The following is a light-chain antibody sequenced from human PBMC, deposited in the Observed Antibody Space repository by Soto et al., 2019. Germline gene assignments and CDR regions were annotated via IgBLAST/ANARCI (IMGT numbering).Light chain of an antibody. CDR1: SSDIGRYDY. J-gene: IGLJ1*01. CDR3: SSYTTSSTNV. CDR2: GVT. Sequence: QSVLTQPASVSGSPGQSITISCTGTSSDIGRYDYVSWHQQHPGKAPKLIIHGVTHRPAGVSIRFAGSKSANTASLTISGLQAEDEAYYFCSSYTTSSTNVFGSGTQLTVL. V-gene: IGLV2-14*01.